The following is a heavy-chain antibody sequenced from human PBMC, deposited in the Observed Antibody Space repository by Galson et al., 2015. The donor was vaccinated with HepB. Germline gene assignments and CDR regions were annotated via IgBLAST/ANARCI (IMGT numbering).Heavy chain of an antibody. Sequence: SLRLSCAASGFTFSNAWMSWVRQAPGKGLEWVGRIKSKTDGGTTDYAAPVKGRFTISRDDSKNTLYLQMNSLKSEDTAVYYCIISSGGYWEWFDPWGQGTLVTVSS. CDR1: GFTFSNAW. J-gene: IGHJ5*02. D-gene: IGHD3-10*01. CDR2: IKSKTDGGTT. V-gene: IGHV3-15*01. CDR3: IISSGGYWEWFDP.